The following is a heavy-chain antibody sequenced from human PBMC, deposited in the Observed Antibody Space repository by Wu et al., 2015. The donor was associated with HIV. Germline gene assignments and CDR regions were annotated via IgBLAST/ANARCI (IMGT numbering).Heavy chain of an antibody. CDR3: ARAFVPYYYDSSGYYNNWFDP. Sequence: QVQLVQSGAEVKKPGSSVKVSCKASGGTFSSYAISWVRQAPGQGLEWMGRIIPIFGTANYAQKFQGRVTITADESTSTAYMELSSLRSEDTAVYYCARAFVPYYYDSSGYYNNWFDPWGQGTLVTVSS. CDR1: GGTFSSYA. D-gene: IGHD3-22*01. V-gene: IGHV1-69*13. CDR2: IIPIFGTA. J-gene: IGHJ5*02.